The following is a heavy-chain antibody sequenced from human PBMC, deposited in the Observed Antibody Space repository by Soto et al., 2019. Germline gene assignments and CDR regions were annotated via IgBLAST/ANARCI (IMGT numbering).Heavy chain of an antibody. Sequence: PSETLSLTCAVYGGSFSGYYWSWIRQPPGKGLEWIGEINHSGSTNYNPSLKSRVTISVDTSKNQFSLELSSVTAADTAVYYCARDRMDRGVIADYWGQGTLVTVSS. J-gene: IGHJ4*02. V-gene: IGHV4-34*01. CDR2: INHSGST. CDR3: ARDRMDRGVIADY. CDR1: GGSFSGYY. D-gene: IGHD3-10*01.